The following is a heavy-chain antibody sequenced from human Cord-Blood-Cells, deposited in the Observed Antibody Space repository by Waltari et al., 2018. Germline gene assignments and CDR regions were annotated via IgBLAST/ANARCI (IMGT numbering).Heavy chain of an antibody. V-gene: IGHV4-34*01. CDR1: GGSFSGYY. J-gene: IGHJ4*02. Sequence: QVQLQQWGAGLLKPSETLSLTCAVYGGSFSGYYWSWIRPPPGKGLEWIGEINHSGSTNYNPSLKSRVTISVDTSKNQFSLKLSSVTAADTAVYYCARVGSEYSSSSGKYYFDYWGQGTLVTVSS. D-gene: IGHD6-6*01. CDR3: ARVGSEYSSSSGKYYFDY. CDR2: INHSGST.